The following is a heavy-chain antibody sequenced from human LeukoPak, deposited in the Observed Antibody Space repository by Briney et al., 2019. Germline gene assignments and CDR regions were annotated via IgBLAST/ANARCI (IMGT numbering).Heavy chain of an antibody. V-gene: IGHV1-2*02. CDR1: GYTFIDYY. J-gene: IGHJ4*02. Sequence: ASVKVSCKASGYTFIDYYRHWVRQPPGHGLDGLGWINLNSGGTHYVQKFQGRVTMTRDTSISTAHMELDGLRYDDTAVYYCTRGGDDEGPNYFDYWGQGTLVTVSS. CDR2: INLNSGGT. D-gene: IGHD3-10*01. CDR3: TRGGDDEGPNYFDY.